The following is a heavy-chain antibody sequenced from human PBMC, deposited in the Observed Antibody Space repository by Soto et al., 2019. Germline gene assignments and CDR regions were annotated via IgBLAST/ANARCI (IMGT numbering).Heavy chain of an antibody. J-gene: IGHJ6*02. V-gene: IGHV4-31*03. CDR2: IYYSGGT. CDR3: ARGDYGSGSFSGMDV. CDR1: GGSISSGGYY. D-gene: IGHD3-10*01. Sequence: QVQLQESGPGLVKPSQTLSLTCTVSGGSISSGGYYWSWIRQHPGKGLEWIGYIYYSGGTYYNPSLKSRVTISVDTSKNQFSLKLSSVTAADTAVYYCARGDYGSGSFSGMDVWGQGTTVTVSS.